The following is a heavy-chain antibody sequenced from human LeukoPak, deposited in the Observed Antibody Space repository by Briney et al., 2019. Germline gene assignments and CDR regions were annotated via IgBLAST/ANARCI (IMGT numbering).Heavy chain of an antibody. CDR2: IYYSGST. Sequence: SETLSLTCTVSGGSISSSSYYWGWIRQPPGKGLEWIGSIYYSGSTYYNPSLKSRVTISVDTSKNQFSLKLRSVTAADTAVYYCARHSHYYDMDYWGQGTLVTVSS. J-gene: IGHJ4*02. V-gene: IGHV4-39*01. D-gene: IGHD3-22*01. CDR3: ARHSHYYDMDY. CDR1: GGSISSSSYY.